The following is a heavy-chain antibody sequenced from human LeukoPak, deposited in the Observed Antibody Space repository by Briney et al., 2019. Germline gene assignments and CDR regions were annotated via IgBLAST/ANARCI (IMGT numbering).Heavy chain of an antibody. D-gene: IGHD3-16*02. J-gene: IGHJ4*02. V-gene: IGHV1-46*01. CDR3: ARDPPRSITFGGVIEDY. Sequence: ASVKVSCKASGYTFTSYYMHWVRQAPGQGLEWMGIINPSGGSTSYAQKFQGRVTMTRDTSTSTVYMELSSLRSEDTAVYYCARDPPRSITFGGVIEDYWGQGTLVTVS. CDR1: GYTFTSYY. CDR2: INPSGGST.